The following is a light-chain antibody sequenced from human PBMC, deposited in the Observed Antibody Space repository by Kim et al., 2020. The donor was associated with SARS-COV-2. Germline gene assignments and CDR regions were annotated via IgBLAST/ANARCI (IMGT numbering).Light chain of an antibody. V-gene: IGKV3-11*01. CDR1: RSVSSY. Sequence: SPGERAALSCRASRSVSSYLAWYQQKPGQAPRLLIYDASNRATGIPARFSGSGSGTDFTLTISSLEPEDFAVYYCQQRSNWPPLTFGGGTKVEIK. J-gene: IGKJ4*01. CDR3: QQRSNWPPLT. CDR2: DAS.